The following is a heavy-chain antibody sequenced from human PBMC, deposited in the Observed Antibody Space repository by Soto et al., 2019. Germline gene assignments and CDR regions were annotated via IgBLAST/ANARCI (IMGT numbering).Heavy chain of an antibody. D-gene: IGHD6-13*01. Sequence: PGGSLRLSCAASGFTFSSYWMSWVRQAPGKGLEWVANIKQDGSEKYYVDSVKGRFTISRDNAKNSLYLQMNSPRAEDTAVYYCASDIAAAGLYYYGMDVWGQGTTVTVS. V-gene: IGHV3-7*01. CDR3: ASDIAAAGLYYYGMDV. J-gene: IGHJ6*02. CDR2: IKQDGSEK. CDR1: GFTFSSYW.